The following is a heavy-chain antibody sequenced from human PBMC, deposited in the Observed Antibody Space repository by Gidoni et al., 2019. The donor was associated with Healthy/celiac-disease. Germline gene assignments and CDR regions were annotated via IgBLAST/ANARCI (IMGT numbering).Heavy chain of an antibody. CDR3: ARERGYYYYGMDV. V-gene: IGHV4-61*01. Sequence: QVQLQESGPGLGKPSETLSLTCTVSGGPVSSGSYYWSWIRQPPGKGLEWIGYIYYSGSTNYNPSLKSRVTISVDTSKNQFSLKLSSVTAADTAVYYCARERGYYYYGMDVWGQGTTVTVSS. CDR2: IYYSGST. CDR1: GGPVSSGSYY. D-gene: IGHD5-12*01. J-gene: IGHJ6*02.